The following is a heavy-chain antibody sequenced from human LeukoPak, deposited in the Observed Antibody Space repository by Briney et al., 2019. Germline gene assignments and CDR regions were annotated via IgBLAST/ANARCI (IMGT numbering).Heavy chain of an antibody. V-gene: IGHV3-73*01. CDR1: GFSLSGSA. Sequence: GGSLRLSCAASGFSLSGSAMPWVRQASGKGLEWVGRIRSKADSYATTYAASVKGRFTISRDDSKNTAYLQMNSLKTEDTAVYYCAGLTGYDYWGQGTLVTVSS. D-gene: IGHD2-8*02. J-gene: IGHJ4*02. CDR3: AGLTGYDY. CDR2: IRSKADSYAT.